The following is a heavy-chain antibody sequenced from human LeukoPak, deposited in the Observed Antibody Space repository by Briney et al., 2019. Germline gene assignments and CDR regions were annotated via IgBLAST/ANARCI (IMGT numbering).Heavy chain of an antibody. V-gene: IGHV3-21*01. CDR1: GFTFSSYS. J-gene: IGHJ4*02. CDR2: ISSRSSYI. CDR3: ARGSTGGYSGYDATRKYFDY. D-gene: IGHD5-12*01. Sequence: PGGSLRLSCAASGFTFSSYSMNWVRQAPGKGLEWVSSISSRSSYIYYTDSVKGRFTISRDNVKNSLHLQMNSLRAEDTALYYCARGSTGGYSGYDATRKYFDYWGQGTLVTVSS.